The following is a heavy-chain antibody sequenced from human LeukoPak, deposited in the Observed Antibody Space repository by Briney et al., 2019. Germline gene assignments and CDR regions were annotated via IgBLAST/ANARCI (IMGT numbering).Heavy chain of an antibody. J-gene: IGHJ4*02. CDR1: GFTFSSYA. D-gene: IGHD3-10*02. V-gene: IGHV3-23*01. Sequence: PGGSLRLSCAASGFTFSSYAMSWVRQAPGKGLEWVSAISGSGGSTYYADSVKGWFTISRDNSKNTLYLQMNSLRAEDTAVYYCAKDNWVPYVNDYWGQGTLVTVSS. CDR3: AKDNWVPYVNDY. CDR2: ISGSGGST.